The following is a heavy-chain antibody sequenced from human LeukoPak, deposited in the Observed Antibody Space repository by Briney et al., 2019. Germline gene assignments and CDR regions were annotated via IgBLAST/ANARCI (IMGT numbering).Heavy chain of an antibody. CDR2: SESKVDGGTP. J-gene: IGHJ4*02. CDR1: GFIFSNAW. D-gene: IGHD6-19*01. CDR3: TTHRDYSSGFNFDY. Sequence: PGGSLRLSCATSGFIFSNAWMSWVRQAPGKGLEWVGHSESKVDGGTPDYAAPVKGRFIISRGDSRSTLYLQMNSLKTEDTAVYYCTTHRDYSSGFNFDYWGQGALVTVSS. V-gene: IGHV3-15*04.